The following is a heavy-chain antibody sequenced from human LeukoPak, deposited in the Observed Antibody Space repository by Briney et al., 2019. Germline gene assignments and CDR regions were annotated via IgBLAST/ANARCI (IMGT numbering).Heavy chain of an antibody. V-gene: IGHV4-59*08. CDR1: GGSISSYY. Sequence: SETLSLTCTVSGGSISSYYWSWIRQPPVKGLEWIGYIYYSGSTNYNPSLKSRVTISVDTSKNQFSLKLSSVTAADTAVYYCAREAATGDWFDPWGQGTLVTVSS. CDR3: AREAATGDWFDP. D-gene: IGHD2-15*01. CDR2: IYYSGST. J-gene: IGHJ5*02.